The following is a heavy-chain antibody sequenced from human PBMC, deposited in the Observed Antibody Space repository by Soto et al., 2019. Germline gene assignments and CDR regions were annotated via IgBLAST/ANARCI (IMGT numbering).Heavy chain of an antibody. D-gene: IGHD2-2*01. CDR3: AREYCSSTSCYGVDY. V-gene: IGHV1-18*01. CDR1: GYTFTDLG. J-gene: IGHJ4*02. Sequence: ASVKVSCKASGYTFTDLGISWGRQAPGQGLEWMAWISTYNGNTNYAQKFQGRVTMTTDTSTSTAYMELRGLRSDDTAVYYCAREYCSSTSCYGVDYWGQGTLVTVSS. CDR2: ISTYNGNT.